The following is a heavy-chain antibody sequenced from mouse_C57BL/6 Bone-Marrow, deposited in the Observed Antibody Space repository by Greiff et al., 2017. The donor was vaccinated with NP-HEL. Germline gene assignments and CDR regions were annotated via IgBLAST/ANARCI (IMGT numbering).Heavy chain of an antibody. Sequence: EVQLQQSGTVLARPGASVKMSCKTSGYTFTSYWMHWVKQRPGQGLEWIGAIYPGNSDTSYNQKFKGKAKLTAVTSASTAYMELSSLTNEDSAVYDCTREIVYDGYHGAMDYWGQGTSVTVSS. CDR2: IYPGNSDT. CDR1: GYTFTSYW. J-gene: IGHJ4*01. V-gene: IGHV1-5*01. D-gene: IGHD2-3*01. CDR3: TREIVYDGYHGAMDY.